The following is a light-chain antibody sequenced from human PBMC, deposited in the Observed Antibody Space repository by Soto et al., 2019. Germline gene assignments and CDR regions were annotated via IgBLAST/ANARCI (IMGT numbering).Light chain of an antibody. CDR3: SSYAGTDYV. J-gene: IGLJ1*01. V-gene: IGLV2-8*01. CDR2: EVS. Sequence: QSALTQPPSASGSPGQSVTISCTGTSSDVGGYNYVSWYQQHPGKATKLMIYEVSKRPSGVPDRFSGSKSGNTASLTVSGLQAEDEADYYCSSYAGTDYVFGTGTKLTVL. CDR1: SSDVGGYNY.